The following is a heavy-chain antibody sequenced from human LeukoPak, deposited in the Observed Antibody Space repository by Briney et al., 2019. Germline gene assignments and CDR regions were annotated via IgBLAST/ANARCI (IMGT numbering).Heavy chain of an antibody. CDR3: ARARTSYDYVWGSYRYTHFDY. CDR1: GVSISSYY. J-gene: IGHJ4*02. D-gene: IGHD3-16*02. V-gene: IGHV4-59*01. Sequence: SETLSLTCTVSGVSISSYYWSWIRQPPGKGLEWVGYIYYSGSANYNTTNYNPSLKSRVAISVDTSKNQFSLKLSSVTAADTALYYCARARTSYDYVWGSYRYTHFDYWGQGTLVTVSS. CDR2: IYYSGSANYNTT.